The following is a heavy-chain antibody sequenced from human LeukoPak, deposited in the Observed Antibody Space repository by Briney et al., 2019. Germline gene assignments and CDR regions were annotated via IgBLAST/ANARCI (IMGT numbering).Heavy chain of an antibody. CDR3: ARMSWLLQGGFDH. J-gene: IGHJ4*02. V-gene: IGHV6-1*01. CDR2: PYYRSEWYI. Sequence: PSHTLSLLHSILCDHDSSNRPPWNWIRQSPSRRLEWLGRPYYRSEWYIDYAVSVKSRMVINPDTSKNQFSLQLNSVTDEDTAIYYCARMSWLLQGGFDHWGQGTLVTVSS. D-gene: IGHD5-24*01. CDR1: CDHDSSNRPP.